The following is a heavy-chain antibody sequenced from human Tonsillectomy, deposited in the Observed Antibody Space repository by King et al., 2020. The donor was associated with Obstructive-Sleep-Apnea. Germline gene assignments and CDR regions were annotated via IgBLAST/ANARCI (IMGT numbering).Heavy chain of an antibody. CDR1: GFTFSSYA. CDR3: AKDGHCSSTSCRNWFDP. CDR2: ISGSGGST. D-gene: IGHD2-2*01. Sequence: QLVQSGGGLVQPGGSLRLSCAASGFTFSSYAMSWVRQAPGKGLEWVSAISGSGGSTYYADSVKGRFTISRDNSKNTLYLQTNSLRAEDTAVYYCAKDGHCSSTSCRNWFDPWGQGTLVTVSS. V-gene: IGHV3-23*04. J-gene: IGHJ5*02.